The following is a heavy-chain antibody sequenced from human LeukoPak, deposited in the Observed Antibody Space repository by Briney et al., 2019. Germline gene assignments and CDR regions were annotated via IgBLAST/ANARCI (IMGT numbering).Heavy chain of an antibody. CDR3: AKVAAAGPDYYYGMDV. Sequence: GGSLRLSCAASGFTFSSYAMSWVRPAPRKGLDWVSAISGSGGSTYYADSVKGRFTNSRDNSKNTLYLQMNSLRAEDTAVYYCAKVAAAGPDYYYGMDVWGQGTTVTVSS. CDR1: GFTFSSYA. V-gene: IGHV3-23*01. CDR2: ISGSGGST. D-gene: IGHD6-13*01. J-gene: IGHJ6*02.